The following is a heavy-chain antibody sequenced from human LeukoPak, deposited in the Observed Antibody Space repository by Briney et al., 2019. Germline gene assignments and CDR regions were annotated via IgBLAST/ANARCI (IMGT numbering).Heavy chain of an antibody. J-gene: IGHJ4*02. V-gene: IGHV1-2*02. CDR3: ASWGIAVATSKGHRYFDY. CDR1: GYTFTGYY. CDR2: INPNSGGT. Sequence: GASVKVSCKASGYTFTGYYMHWARQAPGQGLEWMGWINPNSGGTNYAQKFQGRVTMTRDTSISTAYMELSRLRSDDTAVYYCASWGIAVATSKGHRYFDYWGQGTLVTVSS. D-gene: IGHD6-19*01.